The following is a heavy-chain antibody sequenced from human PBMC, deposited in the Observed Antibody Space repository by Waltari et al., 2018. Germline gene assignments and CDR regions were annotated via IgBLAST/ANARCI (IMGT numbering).Heavy chain of an antibody. J-gene: IGHJ4*02. CDR1: GFTFSSYE. Sequence: EVQLVESGGGLVQPGGPLRLSCVASGFTFSSYEMDWVRQAPGKGLEWVSYVSSSGSKVHHADSVKARFTIFRDNAKNSLFLQMNSLRAEDTAVYYCARDPGTSAGFDYFDYWGQGTLVTVSS. CDR2: VSSSGSKV. D-gene: IGHD6-13*01. V-gene: IGHV3-48*03. CDR3: ARDPGTSAGFDYFDY.